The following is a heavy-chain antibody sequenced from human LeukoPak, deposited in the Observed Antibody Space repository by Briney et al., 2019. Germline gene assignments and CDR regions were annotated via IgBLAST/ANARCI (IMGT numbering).Heavy chain of an antibody. CDR3: AREGRDGYNALSDAFDI. D-gene: IGHD5-24*01. Sequence: SETLSLTCTVSGGSISTSIYHWGWIRQPPGKGLECIGTVYYSGSTYYNPSLNSRVTISVDTSKNQFSLKLSSVTAADTAVYYCAREGRDGYNALSDAFDIWGQGTMVTVSS. V-gene: IGHV4-39*07. J-gene: IGHJ3*02. CDR2: VYYSGST. CDR1: GGSISTSIYH.